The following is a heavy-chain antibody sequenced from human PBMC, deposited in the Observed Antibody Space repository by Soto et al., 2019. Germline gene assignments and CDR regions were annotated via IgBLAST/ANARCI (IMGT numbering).Heavy chain of an antibody. CDR3: ARGRTAMVTGRSAFDY. V-gene: IGHV3-33*01. J-gene: IGHJ4*02. CDR2: IWYDGSNK. D-gene: IGHD5-18*01. Sequence: QVQLVESGGGVVQPGRSLRLSCEASGFTFSSYGMHWVRQAPGKGLEWVAVIWYDGSNKYYADSVKGRFTISRDNSKNTLYLQMNSLRAEDTAVYYCARGRTAMVTGRSAFDYWGQGTLVTVSS. CDR1: GFTFSSYG.